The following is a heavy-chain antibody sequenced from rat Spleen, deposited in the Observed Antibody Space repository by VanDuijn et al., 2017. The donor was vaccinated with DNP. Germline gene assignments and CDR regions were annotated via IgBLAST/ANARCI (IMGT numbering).Heavy chain of an antibody. D-gene: IGHD1-11*01. J-gene: IGHJ2*01. CDR1: GFSFRDYD. CDR3: TTDFERGY. Sequence: EVQLVESGGDLMQPGRSLRLSCVASGFSFRDYDMAWVRQAPTGGLEWVAYISYDGGSTYHGDSVKGRFTISRDNAKSILYLQMDSLRSEDTATFYCTTDFERGYWGQGVMVTVSS. V-gene: IGHV5-20*01. CDR2: ISYDGGST.